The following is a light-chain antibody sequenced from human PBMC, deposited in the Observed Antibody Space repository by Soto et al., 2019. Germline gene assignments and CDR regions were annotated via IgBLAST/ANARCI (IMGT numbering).Light chain of an antibody. Sequence: ALTQPRSVSGSPGQSVTISCTGTSSDVGGYNYVSWYLQHPGKAPKVMIYDVSKRPSGVPDRFSGSKSGTTASLAITGLQAEDEADYYCQSYDSSLSGHYVFGTGTKVTVL. V-gene: IGLV2-11*01. CDR2: DVS. J-gene: IGLJ1*01. CDR1: SSDVGGYNY. CDR3: QSYDSSLSGHYV.